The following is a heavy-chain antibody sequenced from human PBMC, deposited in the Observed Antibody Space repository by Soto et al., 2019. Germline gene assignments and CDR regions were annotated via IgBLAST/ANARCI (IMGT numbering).Heavy chain of an antibody. D-gene: IGHD6-13*01. CDR3: ARIAAAGKNYYYGMDV. J-gene: IGHJ6*02. CDR2: IGTAGDT. CDR1: GFTFSSYD. Sequence: GGSLRPSCAASGFTFSSYDMHWVRQATGKGLEWVSAIGTAGDTYYPGSVKGRFTISRENAKNSLYLQMNSLRAGDTAVYYCARIAAAGKNYYYGMDVWGQGTTVTVSS. V-gene: IGHV3-13*01.